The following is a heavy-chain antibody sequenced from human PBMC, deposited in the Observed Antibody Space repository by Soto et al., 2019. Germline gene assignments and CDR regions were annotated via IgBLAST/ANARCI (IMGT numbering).Heavy chain of an antibody. D-gene: IGHD2-15*01. CDR3: AGYCSGGSCWYFDL. J-gene: IGHJ2*01. Sequence: GGSLILSCAASGFTFSSYWMHWVRQAPGKGLVWVSRINSDGSSTSYADSVKGRFTISRDNAKNTLYLQMNSLRAEDTAVYYCAGYCSGGSCWYFDLWGRGTLVTVSS. CDR2: INSDGSST. V-gene: IGHV3-74*01. CDR1: GFTFSSYW.